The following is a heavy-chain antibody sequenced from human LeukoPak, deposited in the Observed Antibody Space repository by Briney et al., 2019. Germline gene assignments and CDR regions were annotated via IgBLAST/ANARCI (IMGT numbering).Heavy chain of an antibody. Sequence: GGSLRLSCAASGFTFSSYEMNWVRQAPGKGLEWVSYISSSGSTIYYADSVKGRFTISRDNAKNSLYLQMNSLRAEDTAVYYCASLGEVTAAIWDPNDYWGQGTLVTVSS. CDR2: ISSSGSTI. J-gene: IGHJ4*02. V-gene: IGHV3-48*03. CDR1: GFTFSSYE. CDR3: ASLGEVTAAIWDPNDY. D-gene: IGHD2-2*01.